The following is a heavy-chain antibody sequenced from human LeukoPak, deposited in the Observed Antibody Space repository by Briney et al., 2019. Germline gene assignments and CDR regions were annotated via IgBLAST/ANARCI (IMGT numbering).Heavy chain of an antibody. J-gene: IGHJ4*02. CDR2: IRYDGSDQ. V-gene: IGHV3-30*02. CDR1: GFSFNSYG. Sequence: GGSLRLSCAASGFSFNSYGIHWVRQAPGKGLEWVAFIRYDGSDQYYADSVKGRFTVSRDNSKNTLYLQMYSLGLEDTAVYYCAKDFGGRPPRDYYGSGSYYISPPDYWGQGTLVTVSS. D-gene: IGHD3-10*01. CDR3: AKDFGGRPPRDYYGSGSYYISPPDY.